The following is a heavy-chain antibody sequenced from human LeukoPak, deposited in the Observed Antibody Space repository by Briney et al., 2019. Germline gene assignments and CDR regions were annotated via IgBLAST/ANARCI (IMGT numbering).Heavy chain of an antibody. Sequence: PSQTLSLTCAVSGASISSGGYSCSWIRQPPGKGLEWIGYIYHSGSTYYNPSLKSRVTISVDRSKNQFSLKLSSVTAADTAVYYCAGGDKDYDSPNFDYWGQGTLVTVSS. CDR3: AGGDKDYDSPNFDY. CDR2: IYHSGST. D-gene: IGHD3-22*01. CDR1: GASISSGGYS. V-gene: IGHV4-30-2*01. J-gene: IGHJ4*02.